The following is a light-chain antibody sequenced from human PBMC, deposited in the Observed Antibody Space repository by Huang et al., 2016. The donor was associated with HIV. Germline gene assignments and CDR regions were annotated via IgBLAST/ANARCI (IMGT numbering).Light chain of an antibody. Sequence: DIQMTQSPSSLSASVGDRVTITCQASQDISNYLKWYQQRPGKAPRLLIYDASNLETGVPSRFSGSGSGIDFTFTISSLQPEDIATYYCQQYDNLPSLTFGGGTKVEIK. CDR1: QDISNY. J-gene: IGKJ4*01. CDR3: QQYDNLPSLT. CDR2: DAS. V-gene: IGKV1-33*01.